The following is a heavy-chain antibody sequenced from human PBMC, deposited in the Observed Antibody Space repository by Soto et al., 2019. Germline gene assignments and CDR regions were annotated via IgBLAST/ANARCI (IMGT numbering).Heavy chain of an antibody. Sequence: QVQLVESGGDLVKPGGSLRLSCAASGFTFSDYYMSWIRQAPGKGLEWVSSITSSGSTTYYTDSVKGRFTISRDHAKNSLYLQMNSLRAEDTAVYYCARERYSYGPYYFDYWGQGTLVTVSS. J-gene: IGHJ4*02. V-gene: IGHV3-11*01. D-gene: IGHD5-18*01. CDR1: GFTFSDYY. CDR3: ARERYSYGPYYFDY. CDR2: ITSSGSTT.